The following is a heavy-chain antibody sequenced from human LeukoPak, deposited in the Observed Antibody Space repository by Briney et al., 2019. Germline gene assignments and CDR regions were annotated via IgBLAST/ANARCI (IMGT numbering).Heavy chain of an antibody. Sequence: GGSLRLSCAASGFIFNTYSMNWVRQAPGKGLESVSHISSSSSYIYYADSVKGRFTISRDNAKNSLYLQMNSLRAEDTAVYYCARFGLVGATEAFDIWGQGTMVTVSS. CDR3: ARFGLVGATEAFDI. D-gene: IGHD1-26*01. V-gene: IGHV3-21*05. J-gene: IGHJ3*02. CDR2: ISSSSSYI. CDR1: GFIFNTYS.